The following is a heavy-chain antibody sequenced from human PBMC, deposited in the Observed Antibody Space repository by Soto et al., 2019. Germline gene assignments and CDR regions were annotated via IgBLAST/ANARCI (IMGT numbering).Heavy chain of an antibody. Sequence: SVKVSCKASGGTFSCYAISWVRQAPGQGLEWMGGIIPIFGTANYAQKFQGRVTITADKSTSTAYMELSSLRSEDTAVYYCARGPGIASQNWFEPWGQGTLVTVSS. CDR2: IIPIFGTA. V-gene: IGHV1-69*06. J-gene: IGHJ5*02. CDR3: ARGPGIASQNWFEP. D-gene: IGHD2-21*01. CDR1: GGTFSCYA.